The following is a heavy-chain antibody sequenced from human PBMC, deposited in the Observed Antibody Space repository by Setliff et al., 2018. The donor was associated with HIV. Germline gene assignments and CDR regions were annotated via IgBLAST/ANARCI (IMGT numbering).Heavy chain of an antibody. D-gene: IGHD3-10*01. CDR2: ISIGSSGTI. CDR3: ARDAITLIRGITAFDY. V-gene: IGHV3-48*01. CDR1: GFTFRNYK. Sequence: GGSLRLSCAASGFTFRNYKFNWVRQAPGRGLEWVSSISIGSSGTIFYADSVRGRFTISRDNAKNSLYLQMNSLRVEDTAVYYCARDAITLIRGITAFDYWGQGTLVTVSS. J-gene: IGHJ4*02.